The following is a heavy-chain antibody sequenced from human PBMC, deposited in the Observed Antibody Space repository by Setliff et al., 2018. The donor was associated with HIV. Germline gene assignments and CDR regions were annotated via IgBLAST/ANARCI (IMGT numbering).Heavy chain of an antibody. CDR3: ARPVGGTGFDP. CDR2: IDSNNGNR. V-gene: IGHV1-18*01. J-gene: IGHJ5*02. CDR1: GYSLSTYA. D-gene: IGHD1-26*01. Sequence: ASVKVSCKASGYSLSTYAISWVRQAPGQGLEWMGWIDSNNGNRNFAQKFRGRVTMTTDISTNTAYMELSSLRSEDTAVYYCARPVGGTGFDPWGQGTLVTVSS.